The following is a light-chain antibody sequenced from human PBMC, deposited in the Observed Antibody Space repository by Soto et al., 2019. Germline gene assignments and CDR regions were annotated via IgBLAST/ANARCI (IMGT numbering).Light chain of an antibody. Sequence: DIQMTQSPSSLSASVGDRVTITWQASQDISNYLNWYQQKPGKAPKLLIYDASNLETGVPSRFSGSGSGTDFTFTISSLPPEDIATYYCQQYDNLSYTFGQGTKLEIK. V-gene: IGKV1-33*01. J-gene: IGKJ2*01. CDR2: DAS. CDR1: QDISNY. CDR3: QQYDNLSYT.